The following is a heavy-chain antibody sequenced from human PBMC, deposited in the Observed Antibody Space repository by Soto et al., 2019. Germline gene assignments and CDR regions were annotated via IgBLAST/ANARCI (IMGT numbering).Heavy chain of an antibody. Sequence: AETLSLTCGLYGGSFSAHYWTWIRQSPGKGLEWIGEINHSGSTNYNPSLKSRLTISVDTSKNQFSLMLSSMTAADTAVYYCTGGTNAIRGVTMSLDAFDIWGQGTVVTVSS. CDR2: INHSGST. V-gene: IGHV4-34*01. J-gene: IGHJ3*02. CDR1: GGSFSAHY. CDR3: TGGTNAIRGVTMSLDAFDI. D-gene: IGHD3-10*01.